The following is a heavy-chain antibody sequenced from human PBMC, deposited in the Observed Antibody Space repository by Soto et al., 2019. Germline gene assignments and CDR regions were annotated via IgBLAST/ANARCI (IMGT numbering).Heavy chain of an antibody. D-gene: IGHD1-26*01. V-gene: IGHV3-74*01. CDR1: GFTLNYYW. CDR3: ANFYSGSYSTY. J-gene: IGHJ4*02. CDR2: INSDGSTT. Sequence: LRLSCTASGFTLNYYWMHWVRQAPGKGLVWVSRINSDGSTTNYADSVKGRFTISRDNAKNTLYLEMNSLRAEDTAVYYCANFYSGSYSTYWGQGTLVTVSS.